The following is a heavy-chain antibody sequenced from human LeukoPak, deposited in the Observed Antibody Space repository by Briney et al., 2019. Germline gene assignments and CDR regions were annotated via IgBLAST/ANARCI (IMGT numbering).Heavy chain of an antibody. CDR3: ARTARHCSSSGCYIGGFDT. J-gene: IGHJ3*02. CDR2: IYYSGST. CDR1: GGSISSSSYY. V-gene: IGHV4-39*01. Sequence: SETLSLTCTVSGGSISSSSYYWGWIRQPPGKGLEWIGSIYYSGSTYYNPSLKSRVTISVDTSKNQFSLKLSSVTAADTAVYYCARTARHCSSSGCYIGGFDTWGQGTMVPVSS. D-gene: IGHD2-2*02.